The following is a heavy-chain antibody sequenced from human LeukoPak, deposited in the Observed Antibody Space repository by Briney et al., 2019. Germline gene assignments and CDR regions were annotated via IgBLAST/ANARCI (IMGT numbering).Heavy chain of an antibody. CDR1: GFIVSNNY. Sequence: GGSLRLSCAASGFIVSNNYMNWVRQAPGKGLERVSALYSGGSTYYADSVKGRFTISRDNSDNTVYLQMDSLRADDTAMYYCARESLIAYGGAFDIWGQGTFVTVSS. CDR3: ARESLIAYGGAFDI. J-gene: IGHJ3*02. D-gene: IGHD4-23*01. V-gene: IGHV3-53*01. CDR2: LYSGGST.